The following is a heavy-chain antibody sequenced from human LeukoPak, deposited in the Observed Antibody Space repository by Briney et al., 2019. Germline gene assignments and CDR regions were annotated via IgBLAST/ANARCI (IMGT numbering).Heavy chain of an antibody. V-gene: IGHV3-23*01. D-gene: IGHD3/OR15-3a*01. Sequence: GGSLRLSCVASGFTVSSNYMSWVRQAPGKGLEWVAGISDSGGSTKYADSVKGRFTISRDNPKNTLFLQMNSLRAEDTAVYFCAKRGVVIRVVLVGFHKEAYYFESWGQGALVTVSS. CDR1: GFTVSSNY. CDR2: ISDSGGST. J-gene: IGHJ4*02. CDR3: AKRGVVIRVVLVGFHKEAYYFES.